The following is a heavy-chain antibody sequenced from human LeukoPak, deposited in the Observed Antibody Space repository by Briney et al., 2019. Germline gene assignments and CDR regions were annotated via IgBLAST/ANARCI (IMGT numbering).Heavy chain of an antibody. CDR3: ARESPPDYYGSGSYFDY. Sequence: GGSLRLSCATSGFTFSDYDMHWVRQAPGKGLEWISSISHSNGKSYFADSVKGRFTISRDNAKNSLYLQMNSLRAEDTAVYYCARESPPDYYGSGSYFDYWGQGTLVTVSS. CDR2: ISHSNGKS. V-gene: IGHV3-48*01. D-gene: IGHD3-10*01. J-gene: IGHJ4*02. CDR1: GFTFSDYD.